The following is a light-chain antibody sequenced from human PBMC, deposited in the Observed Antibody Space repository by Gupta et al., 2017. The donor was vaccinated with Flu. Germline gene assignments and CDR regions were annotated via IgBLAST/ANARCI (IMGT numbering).Light chain of an antibody. CDR1: SSDVGGYNY. Sequence: QSALTQPASVSGSHGQSITISCTGTSSDVGGYNYVSWYQQHPGKAPKLMIYEVSNRPPGVSNRFSGSKSGNTASLTISGLQAEDEAEYYCSSYTSSSIPWVFGGGTKLTVL. V-gene: IGLV2-14*01. J-gene: IGLJ3*02. CDR3: SSYTSSSIPWV. CDR2: EVS.